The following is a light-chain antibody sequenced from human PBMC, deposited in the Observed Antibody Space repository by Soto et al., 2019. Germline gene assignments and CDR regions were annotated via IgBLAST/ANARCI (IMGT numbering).Light chain of an antibody. V-gene: IGKV3-15*01. J-gene: IGKJ5*01. CDR3: QQYNNGPPIT. CDR2: GAS. Sequence: EIVMTQSPASLSVSPGERATLSCRASQSVSGNLDWYQQKPGQAPRLLIYGASTRATGIPARFSGSWSGTEFTLTISSLQSEEFAVYYCQQYNNGPPITFGQGTRLEIK. CDR1: QSVSGN.